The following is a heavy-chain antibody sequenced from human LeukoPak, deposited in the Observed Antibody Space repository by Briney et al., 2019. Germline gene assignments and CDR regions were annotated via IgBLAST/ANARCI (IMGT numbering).Heavy chain of an antibody. D-gene: IGHD6-13*01. CDR2: INPNSGGT. Sequence: ASVKVSCKASGYTFTGYYMHWVRQAPGQGLEWMGWINPNSGGTNYAQKFQGWVTMTRDTSISTAYMELSGLRSDDTAVYYCARSMEGIAAAGTVGWFDPWGQGTLVTVSS. J-gene: IGHJ5*02. CDR1: GYTFTGYY. CDR3: ARSMEGIAAAGTVGWFDP. V-gene: IGHV1-2*04.